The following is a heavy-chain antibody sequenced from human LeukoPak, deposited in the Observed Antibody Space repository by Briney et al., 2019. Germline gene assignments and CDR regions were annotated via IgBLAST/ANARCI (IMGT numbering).Heavy chain of an antibody. Sequence: SETLSLTCTVSGYSISSANYWGWIRQPPGKGLEWIGSFYHSGSTYYNPSLKSRVTITVDASKNQFSLKLNSVTAADTAVYYCARDPFRGAGTLFLDYWGQGTLVTVSS. V-gene: IGHV4-38-2*02. J-gene: IGHJ4*02. CDR3: ARDPFRGAGTLFLDY. D-gene: IGHD6-19*01. CDR2: FYHSGST. CDR1: GYSISSANY.